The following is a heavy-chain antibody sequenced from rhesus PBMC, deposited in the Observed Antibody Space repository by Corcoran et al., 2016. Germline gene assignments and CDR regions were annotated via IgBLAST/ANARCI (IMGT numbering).Heavy chain of an antibody. CDR3: ARDVLQFLEGGPRYFDL. D-gene: IGHD3-3*01. CDR1: GFSISTTGPG. J-gene: IGHJ2*01. Sequence: QVTLKESGPALVKPTQTLTLTCTFSGFSISTTGPGVGWHRQPPGKALEWLASIYWNDNKYYSTSMKSSLTISKYTSKNQVVLTMTNMDPGDTAPYYCARDVLQFLEGGPRYFDLWGPGTPTTISS. CDR2: IYWNDNK. V-gene: IGHV2-95*01.